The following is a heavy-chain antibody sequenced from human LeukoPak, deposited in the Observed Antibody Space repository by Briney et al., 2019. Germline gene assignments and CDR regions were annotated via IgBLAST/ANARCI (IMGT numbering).Heavy chain of an antibody. CDR3: VREGIAAAGTYAFDI. V-gene: IGHV1-69*05. CDR1: GGTFSSYA. D-gene: IGHD6-13*01. J-gene: IGHJ3*02. Sequence: GASVKVSCKASGGTFSSYAISWVRQAPGQGLEWMGGIIPIFGTANYAQKFQGRVTMTRDTSISTAYMELSRLRSDDTAVYYCVREGIAAAGTYAFDIWGRGTMVTVSS. CDR2: IIPIFGTA.